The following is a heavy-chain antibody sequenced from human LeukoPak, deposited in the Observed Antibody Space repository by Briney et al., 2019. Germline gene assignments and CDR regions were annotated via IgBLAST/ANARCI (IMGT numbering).Heavy chain of an antibody. V-gene: IGHV4-59*01. CDR1: GGSISSYY. CDR3: ARADYYGSRVYFDY. D-gene: IGHD3-10*01. J-gene: IGHJ4*02. Sequence: PSETLSLTCTVSGGSISSYYWSWIRQPPGKGLEWIGYIYYSGSTNYNPSLKSRVTISVDTSKNQFSLKLSFVTSADRAVYYCARADYYGSRVYFDYWGQGTLVTVSS. CDR2: IYYSGST.